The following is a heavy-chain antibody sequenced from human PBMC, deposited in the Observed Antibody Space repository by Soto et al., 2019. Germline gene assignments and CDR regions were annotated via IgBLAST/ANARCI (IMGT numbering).Heavy chain of an antibody. V-gene: IGHV4-59*01. CDR3: ARGSAPSFYILTGYPDY. J-gene: IGHJ4*02. Sequence: SETLSLTCAVSGDSISSYYCMWIRQPPGKGLESIGYLYYGRSANYNPSLKSRVTLSVDTSTNQCSLTLSSMTAADTAVYYCARGSAPSFYILTGYPDYWGQGTLVTVSS. CDR2: LYYGRSA. CDR1: GDSISSYY. D-gene: IGHD3-9*01.